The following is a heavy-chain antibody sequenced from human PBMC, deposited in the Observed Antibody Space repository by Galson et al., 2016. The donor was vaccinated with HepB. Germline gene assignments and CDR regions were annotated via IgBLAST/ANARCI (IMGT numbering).Heavy chain of an antibody. CDR2: ISGDGSST. D-gene: IGHD1-26*01. CDR1: GFTFSSYW. Sequence: SLRLSCAASGFTFSSYWMHWVRQAPGKGLVWVSCISGDGSSTSYADSVKGRFTISRDNAKNTVYLRMNSLRAEDTAVYYCSRHSGSRHTIDYWGQGTLVTASS. CDR3: SRHSGSRHTIDY. J-gene: IGHJ4*02. V-gene: IGHV3-74*01.